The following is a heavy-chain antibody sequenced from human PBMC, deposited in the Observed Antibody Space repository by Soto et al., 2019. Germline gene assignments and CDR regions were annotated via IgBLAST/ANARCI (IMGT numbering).Heavy chain of an antibody. CDR3: ASNYAYADGYYWYVIDV. CDR2: ISSYGSDT. Sequence: EVQLVESGGGLVLPGGSLRLSCAASGFTFSRYWMHWVRQAPGKGLVWVSRISSYGSDTHYADSVKGRFTISRDNARNTLYLQMNSLRADDTAVYYCASNYAYADGYYWYVIDVWGQGPTVTVSS. J-gene: IGHJ6*02. D-gene: IGHD3-16*01. CDR1: GFTFSRYW. V-gene: IGHV3-74*01.